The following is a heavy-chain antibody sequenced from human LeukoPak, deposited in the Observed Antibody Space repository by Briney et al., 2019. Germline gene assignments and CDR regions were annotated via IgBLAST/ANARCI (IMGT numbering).Heavy chain of an antibody. Sequence: GGSLRLSCAASGFPFSSYAMSWVRQAPGKGLEWVSAISGSGGSTYYADSVKGRFTISRDNSKNTLYLQMNSLRAGDTAVYYCAKYSGYEIDYWGQGTLVTVSS. CDR2: ISGSGGST. J-gene: IGHJ4*02. D-gene: IGHD5-12*01. CDR1: GFPFSSYA. CDR3: AKYSGYEIDY. V-gene: IGHV3-23*01.